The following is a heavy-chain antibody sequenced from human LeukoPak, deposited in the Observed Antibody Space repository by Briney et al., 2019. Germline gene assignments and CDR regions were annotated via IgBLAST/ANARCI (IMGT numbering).Heavy chain of an antibody. J-gene: IGHJ4*02. Sequence: ASVKVSCKSSGYTFTGYYMHWVRQAPGQGLEWMGWINPNSGGTNYAQKFQGRVTMTRDTSISTAYMELSRLRSDDTAVYYCARSITMVRGGNSDYWGQGTLVTVSS. CDR3: ARSITMVRGGNSDY. V-gene: IGHV1-2*02. CDR2: INPNSGGT. CDR1: GYTFTGYY. D-gene: IGHD3-10*01.